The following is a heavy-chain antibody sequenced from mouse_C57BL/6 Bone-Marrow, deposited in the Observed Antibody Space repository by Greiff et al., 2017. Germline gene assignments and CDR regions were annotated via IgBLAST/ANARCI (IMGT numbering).Heavy chain of an antibody. J-gene: IGHJ4*01. V-gene: IGHV1-20*01. CDR3: SRPLRFYDSGGYAMDY. D-gene: IGHD1-1*01. CDR1: GYSFTGYF. Sequence: VQLQQSGPELVKPGDSVKISCKASGYSFTGYFMNWVMQSHGKSLEWIGRINPYNGDTFYNPKFTGKDPLTVDKSSSTDHMELRSLTSEDAASEYYSRPLRFYDSGGYAMDYWGQGTSVTVSS. CDR2: INPYNGDT.